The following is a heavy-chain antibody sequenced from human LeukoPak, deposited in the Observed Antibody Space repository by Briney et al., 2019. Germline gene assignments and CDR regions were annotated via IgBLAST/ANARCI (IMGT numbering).Heavy chain of an antibody. D-gene: IGHD6-13*01. CDR3: ARTQRGYSSSWYSVDFDY. Sequence: ASVKVSCKASGYTFNTYGISWVRQAPGQGLEWMGWISTYNVNTNYAQKLQGRVTMTTDTSTSTAYMELRSLRSDDTAVYYCARTQRGYSSSWYSVDFDYWGQGTLVTVSS. CDR1: GYTFNTYG. V-gene: IGHV1-18*01. CDR2: ISTYNVNT. J-gene: IGHJ4*02.